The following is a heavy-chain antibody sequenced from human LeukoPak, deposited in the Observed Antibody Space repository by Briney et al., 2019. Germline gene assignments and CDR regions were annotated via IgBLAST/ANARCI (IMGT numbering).Heavy chain of an antibody. CDR2: INPNSGGT. D-gene: IGHD2-2*01. Sequence: ASVKVSCKASGYTFTVYFMHWVRQAPGQGLEWMGWINPNSGGTNYAQKFQGRVTMTRDTSISTAYMELSRLRSDDTAVYYCARDHRGGYCSSTSCYASNYFDYWGQGTLVTVSS. V-gene: IGHV1-2*02. J-gene: IGHJ4*02. CDR1: GYTFTVYF. CDR3: ARDHRGGYCSSTSCYASNYFDY.